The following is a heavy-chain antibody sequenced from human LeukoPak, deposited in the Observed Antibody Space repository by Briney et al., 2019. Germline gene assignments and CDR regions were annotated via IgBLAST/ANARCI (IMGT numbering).Heavy chain of an antibody. CDR2: IYSGGST. CDR3: ARDETFSDIVVVPAGH. D-gene: IGHD2-2*01. CDR1: GFTVSSNY. V-gene: IGHV3-53*01. J-gene: IGHJ4*02. Sequence: GGSLRLSRAASGFTVSSNYMSWVRQAPGKGLEWVSVIYSGGSTYYADSVKGRFTISRDNAKNSLYLQMNSLRAEDTAVYYCARDETFSDIVVVPAGHWGQGTLVTVSS.